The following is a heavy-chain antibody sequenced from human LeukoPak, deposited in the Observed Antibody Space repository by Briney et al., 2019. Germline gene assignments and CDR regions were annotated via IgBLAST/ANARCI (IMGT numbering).Heavy chain of an antibody. D-gene: IGHD4-23*01. Sequence: SQTLSLTCTVSGVSISSDDYFWSWIRQPPGTGLEWIGYIYYSGTTYYGPSLKSRVTISVDRSKNQFSLKLSSVTAADTAVYYCARDSTVVTGLDAFDIWGQGTMVTVSS. CDR1: GVSISSDDYF. V-gene: IGHV4-30-4*01. CDR2: IYYSGTT. CDR3: ARDSTVVTGLDAFDI. J-gene: IGHJ3*02.